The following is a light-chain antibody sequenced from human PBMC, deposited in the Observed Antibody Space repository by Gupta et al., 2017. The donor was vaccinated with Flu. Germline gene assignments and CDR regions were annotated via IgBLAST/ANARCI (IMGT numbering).Light chain of an antibody. Sequence: QFVLTQPASVSASPGRSITISCPGSSDALGDSDIISWYQKVPGTAPRLLIYEVSGRPSGVSSRFSGSKSDNTVYLTISGLQNDDEADYFCASYSAARIRLFGGGTKVTVL. CDR2: EVS. CDR1: SDALGDSDI. V-gene: IGLV2-14*03. CDR3: ASYSAARIRL. J-gene: IGLJ3*02.